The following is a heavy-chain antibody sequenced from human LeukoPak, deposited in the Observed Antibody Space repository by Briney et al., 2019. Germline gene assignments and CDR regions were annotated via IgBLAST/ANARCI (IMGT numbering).Heavy chain of an antibody. CDR1: GYTFTNYD. CDR2: MNPSTGNT. D-gene: IGHD5-12*01. CDR3: ARSGYGELGF. J-gene: IGHJ4*02. V-gene: IGHV1-8*01. Sequence: GASVKVSCKASGYTFTNYDISWVRQAPGQGLESMGWMNPSTGNTNYAQRFQGRVTMTRDTSINTAYLELSSLRFEDTAVYFCARSGYGELGFWGQGSLLTVSS.